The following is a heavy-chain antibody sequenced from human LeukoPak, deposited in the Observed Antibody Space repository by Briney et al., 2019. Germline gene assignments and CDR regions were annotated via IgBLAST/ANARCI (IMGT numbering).Heavy chain of an antibody. CDR1: GYTFTSYD. D-gene: IGHD6-13*01. CDR2: MNPNSGNT. CDR3: ARVSGWAAAGGYYYYGMDV. V-gene: IGHV1-8*01. J-gene: IGHJ6*02. Sequence: ASVKVSCKASGYTFTSYDINWVRQATGQGLEWMGWMNPNSGNTGYAQKFQGRVTMTRNTSISTAYMELSSLRSEDTAVYYCARVSGWAAAGGYYYYGMDVWGQGTTVTVSS.